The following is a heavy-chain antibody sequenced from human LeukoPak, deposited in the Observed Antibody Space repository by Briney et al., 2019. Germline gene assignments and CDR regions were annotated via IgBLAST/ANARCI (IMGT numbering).Heavy chain of an antibody. Sequence: GASVKVSCKASGYTFTSYDINWVRQATGQGLEWMGWMNPNSGNTGYAQKFQGRVTMTRNTSISTAYMELSSLRSEDTAVYYCAGSTAFHYYDSSGYYNSQAFDIWGQGTMVTVSS. D-gene: IGHD3-22*01. CDR3: AGSTAFHYYDSSGYYNSQAFDI. CDR2: MNPNSGNT. V-gene: IGHV1-8*01. CDR1: GYTFTSYD. J-gene: IGHJ3*02.